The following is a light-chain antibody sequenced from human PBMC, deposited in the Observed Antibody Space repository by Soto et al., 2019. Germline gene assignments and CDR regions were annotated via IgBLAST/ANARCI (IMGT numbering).Light chain of an antibody. J-gene: IGKJ1*01. CDR3: QQYGSSPWT. CDR2: GAS. V-gene: IGKV3-20*01. Sequence: EIVLTQSPGTLSLSPGEGATLSCRASQSVSSNYLAWYQQKPGQAPRLLIYGASTRATGIPDRFSGSGSGTDFTLTISRLEPEDFAVYYCQQYGSSPWTFDQGTKVEIK. CDR1: QSVSSNY.